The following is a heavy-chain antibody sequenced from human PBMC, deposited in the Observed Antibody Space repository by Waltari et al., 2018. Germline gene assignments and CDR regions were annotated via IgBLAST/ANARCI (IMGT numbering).Heavy chain of an antibody. V-gene: IGHV1-69*01. D-gene: IGHD3-9*01. J-gene: IGHJ4*02. CDR3: ARAGRYFDWLLSADY. CDR2: SIPIFVTA. Sequence: QVQLVQSGAEVKKPGSSVKVSCKASGGTFSSYAISWVRQAPGQGLEWMGGSIPIFVTANYAQKFQGRVTITADESTSTAYMELSSLRSEDTAVYYCARAGRYFDWLLSADYWGQGTLVTVSS. CDR1: GGTFSSYA.